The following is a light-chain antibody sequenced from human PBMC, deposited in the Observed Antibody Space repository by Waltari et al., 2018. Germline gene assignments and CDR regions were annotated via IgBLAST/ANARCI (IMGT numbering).Light chain of an antibody. CDR1: ILRTYY. Sequence: SSDLTQDPDVSVALGQTVRITCQGDILRTYYGNWCRQKPGQAPELVIYGKNNRPSGIPDRFSASSSENTASLVITGAQAEDEADYYGSSRERSSHVVFGGGTRLTVL. J-gene: IGLJ2*01. CDR3: SSRERSSHVV. CDR2: GKN. V-gene: IGLV3-19*01.